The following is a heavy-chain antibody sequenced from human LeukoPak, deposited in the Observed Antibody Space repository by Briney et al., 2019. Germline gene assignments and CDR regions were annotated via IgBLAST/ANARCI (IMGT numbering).Heavy chain of an antibody. Sequence: PGGSLRLSCSADAVTFDDHAMHCVRQAPGEGLEWVSLISGDGGSSYDTDYMKAWLNISRDNSKNTLYLQMNSRRAEDTAVYYCAKGPYYYGSGSYTDYWGQGTLVIVSS. CDR3: AKGPYYYGSGSYTDY. CDR1: AVTFDDHA. CDR2: ISGDGGSS. J-gene: IGHJ4*02. D-gene: IGHD3-10*01. V-gene: IGHV3-23*01.